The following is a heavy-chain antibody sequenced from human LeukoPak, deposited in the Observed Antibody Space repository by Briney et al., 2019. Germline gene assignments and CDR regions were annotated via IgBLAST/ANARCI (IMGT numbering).Heavy chain of an antibody. D-gene: IGHD3-10*01. J-gene: IGHJ4*02. CDR1: GFTFSSYG. CDR3: AKGHYYGSGSLGY. Sequence: PGGSLRLSCAASGFTFSSYGMSWVRKAPGKGLEWVSAIGGRDGSTYYADSVKGRFTISRDNSKNTLHVQMNSLRAEDTAVYYCAKGHYYGSGSLGYWGQGTLVTVSS. CDR2: IGGRDGST. V-gene: IGHV3-23*01.